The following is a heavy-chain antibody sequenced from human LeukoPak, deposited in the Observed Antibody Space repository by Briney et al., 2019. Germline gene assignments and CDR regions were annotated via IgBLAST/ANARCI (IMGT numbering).Heavy chain of an antibody. J-gene: IGHJ4*02. CDR3: ARLICSSTSCSTPLDLLFDY. V-gene: IGHV5-51*01. D-gene: IGHD2-2*01. CDR2: IYPGDSDT. Sequence: GESLKISCKGSGYSFTSYWIGWVRQMPGKGLKWMGIIYPGDSDTRYSPSFQGRVTISADKSISTAYLQWSSLKASDTAMYYCARLICSSTSCSTPLDLLFDYWGQGTLVTVSS. CDR1: GYSFTSYW.